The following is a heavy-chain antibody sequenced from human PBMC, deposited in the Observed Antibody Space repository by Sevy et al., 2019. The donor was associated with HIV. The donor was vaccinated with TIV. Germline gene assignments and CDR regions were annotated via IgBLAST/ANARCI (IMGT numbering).Heavy chain of an antibody. D-gene: IGHD3-9*01. Sequence: ASVKVSCKGSGYTFTNYGLIRVRQAPGHGLEYMGRINTNSGNPTFAPGFAGRFVFSLDTSVSTAFLQIDSLKAEDTALYYCARAHYNYFDTWGQGSLVTVSS. V-gene: IGHV7-4-1*01. CDR1: GYTFTNYG. CDR2: INTNSGNP. J-gene: IGHJ4*02. CDR3: ARAHYNYFDT.